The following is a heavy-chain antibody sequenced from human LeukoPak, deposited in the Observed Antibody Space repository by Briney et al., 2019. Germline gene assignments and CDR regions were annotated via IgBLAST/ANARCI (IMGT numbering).Heavy chain of an antibody. D-gene: IGHD6-6*01. CDR3: ARGGSIAAFTWFDS. V-gene: IGHV4-4*07. CDR1: GGTLGDHY. CDR2: VHRNGNS. J-gene: IGHJ5*01. Sequence: SETLSLTCTVSGGTLGDHYWNWIRQTAGKGLEWIGRVHRNGNSKYNPSLQSRVTMSVDTSQNQLFLRLTSAIAADTAVYFCARGGSIAAFTWFDSWGQGTLVTVSS.